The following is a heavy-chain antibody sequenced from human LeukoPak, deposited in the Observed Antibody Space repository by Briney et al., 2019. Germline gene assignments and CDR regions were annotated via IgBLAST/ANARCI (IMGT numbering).Heavy chain of an antibody. J-gene: IGHJ4*02. CDR3: AKDRTEYYDSSGYHDY. D-gene: IGHD3-22*01. Sequence: GGSLRLSCAASEFTFSNYKMNWVRQAPGKGLEWVSGISWNSGSIGYADSVKGRFTISRDNAKNSLYLQMNSLRAEDTALYYCAKDRTEYYDSSGYHDYWGQGTLVTVSS. CDR2: ISWNSGSI. V-gene: IGHV3-9*01. CDR1: EFTFSNYK.